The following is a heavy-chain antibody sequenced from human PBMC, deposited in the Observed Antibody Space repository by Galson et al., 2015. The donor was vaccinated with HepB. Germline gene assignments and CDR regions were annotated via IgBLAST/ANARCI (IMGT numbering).Heavy chain of an antibody. CDR3: ARVGRKSYYYYGMDV. Sequence: TLSLTCAVSGGSISSGGYSWSWIRQPPGKGLEWIGYIYYSGSTYYNPSLKSRVTISVDTSKNQFSLKLSSVTAADTAVYYCARVGRKSYYYYGMDVWGQGTTVTVSS. CDR1: GGSISSGGYS. CDR2: IYYSGST. J-gene: IGHJ6*02. V-gene: IGHV4-30-4*07.